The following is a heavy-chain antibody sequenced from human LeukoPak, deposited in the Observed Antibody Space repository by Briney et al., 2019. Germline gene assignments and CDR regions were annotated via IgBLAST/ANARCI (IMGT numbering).Heavy chain of an antibody. CDR2: ISGSGGST. Sequence: PGGSLRLSCAASGFTFSSYAMSWARQAPGKGLEWVSAISGSGGSTYYADSVKGRFTISRDNSKNTLYLQMNSLRAEDTAVYYCAKDVDIVATITSWDYWGQGTLVTVSS. J-gene: IGHJ4*02. CDR1: GFTFSSYA. V-gene: IGHV3-23*01. CDR3: AKDVDIVATITSWDY. D-gene: IGHD5-12*01.